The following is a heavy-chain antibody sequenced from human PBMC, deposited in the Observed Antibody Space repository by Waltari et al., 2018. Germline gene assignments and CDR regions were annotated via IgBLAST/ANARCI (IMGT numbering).Heavy chain of an antibody. CDR2: IIPIFGTA. D-gene: IGHD3-3*02. V-gene: IGHV1-69*01. CDR1: GGTFSSYA. CDR3: AVTISSLDYYYYGMDV. J-gene: IGHJ6*02. Sequence: QVQLVQSGAEVKKPGSSVKVSCKASGGTFSSYAISWVRPAPGQGLAWKGGIIPIFGTANYAQKFQGRVTITADESTSTAYMELSSLRSEDTAVYYCAVTISSLDYYYYGMDVWGQGTTVTVSS.